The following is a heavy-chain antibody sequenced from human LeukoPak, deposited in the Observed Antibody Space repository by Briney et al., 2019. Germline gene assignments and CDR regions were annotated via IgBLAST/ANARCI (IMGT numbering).Heavy chain of an antibody. Sequence: GGSLRLSCAASGFTVSSNYMSWVRQAPGKGLEWVSVIYSGGSTYYADSVKGRFTISRDNSKNTLYLQMNSLRAEDTALYYCAKAGRSTRTTPFDYWGQGTLVTVSS. CDR2: IYSGGST. CDR3: AKAGRSTRTTPFDY. CDR1: GFTVSSNY. V-gene: IGHV3-53*05. J-gene: IGHJ4*02. D-gene: IGHD2-2*01.